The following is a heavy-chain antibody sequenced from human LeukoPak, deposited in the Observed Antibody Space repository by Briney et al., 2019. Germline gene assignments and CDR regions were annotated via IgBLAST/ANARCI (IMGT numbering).Heavy chain of an antibody. J-gene: IGHJ4*02. CDR1: GFTFSSYA. CDR2: ISGSGGST. D-gene: IGHD3-3*01. Sequence: GGSLRLSCAASGFTFSSYAMSWVRQAPGKGLEWVSAISGSGGSTYYADSVRGRFTISRDNSKNTLYLQMNSLRAEDTAVYYCAKDRSTYYDFWSGLNDYWGQGTLVTVSS. V-gene: IGHV3-23*01. CDR3: AKDRSTYYDFWSGLNDY.